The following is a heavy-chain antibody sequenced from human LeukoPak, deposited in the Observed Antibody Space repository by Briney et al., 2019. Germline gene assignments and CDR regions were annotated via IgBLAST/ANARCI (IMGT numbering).Heavy chain of an antibody. CDR3: ARDRGYGSGSYGLDY. CDR1: GGSIISYY. CDR2: IYYSGST. Sequence: SETLSLTCTVSGGSIISYYWSWIRQPPGKGLEWIGYIYYSGSTNYNPSLKSRVTISVDTSKNQFSLKLSSVTAADTAVYYCARDRGYGSGSYGLDYWGQGTLVTVSS. J-gene: IGHJ4*02. V-gene: IGHV4-59*01. D-gene: IGHD3-10*01.